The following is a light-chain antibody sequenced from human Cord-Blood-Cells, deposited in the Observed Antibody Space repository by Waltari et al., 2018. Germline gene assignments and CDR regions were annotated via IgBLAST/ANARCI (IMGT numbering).Light chain of an antibody. V-gene: IGKV4-1*01. Sequence: DIVINQAPVSLAVSLGERATLHCNSSQSVLYSPHNKTYLAGYQQKPGQPTKLLIYWASTRESGVPDRFSGSGSGTDFTLTISSLQAEDVAVYYCQQYYSTPFTFGPGTKVDIK. CDR2: WAS. CDR3: QQYYSTPFT. J-gene: IGKJ3*01. CDR1: QSVLYSPHNKTY.